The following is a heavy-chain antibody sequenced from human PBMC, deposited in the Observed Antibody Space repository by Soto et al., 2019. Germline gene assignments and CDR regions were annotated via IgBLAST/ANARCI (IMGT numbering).Heavy chain of an antibody. CDR1: GFTFSSYA. D-gene: IGHD3-3*01. J-gene: IGHJ5*02. Sequence: GSLSLSCAASGFTFSSYAMSWVRPAPGKGLEWVSAISGSGGSTYYADSVKGRFTISRDNSKNTLYLQMNSLRAEDTAVYYCAKDWSEMTVDWFDPWGQGTLVTVSS. CDR3: AKDWSEMTVDWFDP. CDR2: ISGSGGST. V-gene: IGHV3-23*01.